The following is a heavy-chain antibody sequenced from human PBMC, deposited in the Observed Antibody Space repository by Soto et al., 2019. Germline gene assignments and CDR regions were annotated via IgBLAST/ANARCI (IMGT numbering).Heavy chain of an antibody. J-gene: IGHJ6*03. V-gene: IGHV3-73*01. CDR2: IRSKGNNYAT. D-gene: IGHD3-3*01. Sequence: EVQLVESGGGLVQPGGSLKLSCAASGFTFSGSAMHWVRQASGKGLEWVGRIRSKGNNYATAYGASLKGRSTISRDDSKNTAYLQMNSLNTEVTAVYYCSRQASDFWSGKPQYYMDVWGKGTTVTVSS. CDR3: SRQASDFWSGKPQYYMDV. CDR1: GFTFSGSA.